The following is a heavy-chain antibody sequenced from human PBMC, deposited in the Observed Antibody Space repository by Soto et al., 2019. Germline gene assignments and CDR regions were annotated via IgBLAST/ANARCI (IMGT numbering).Heavy chain of an antibody. CDR2: ISSSGTYI. V-gene: IGHV3-21*01. CDR3: AFAGSGSYSNVADAFDI. Sequence: GSLRLSCAASGFTFSSYSMNWVRQAPGKGLEWVSSISSSGTYIYYADSVKGRFTISRDNAKNSLYLQMNSLRAEDTAVYYCAFAGSGSYSNVADAFDIWGQGTMVTVSS. D-gene: IGHD3-10*01. CDR1: GFTFSSYS. J-gene: IGHJ3*02.